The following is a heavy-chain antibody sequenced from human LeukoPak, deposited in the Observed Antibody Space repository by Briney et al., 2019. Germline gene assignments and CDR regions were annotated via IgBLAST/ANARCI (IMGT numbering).Heavy chain of an antibody. Sequence: ASAKVSCKASGYTFTNYGISWVRQAPGQGLEWMGWISAYNGNTNYAQKLQGRVNTTTDTSTSTAYMELRSLRSDDTAVYYCARVGAIVVVPAATQEDYWGQGTLVSVSS. CDR2: ISAYNGNT. D-gene: IGHD2-2*01. V-gene: IGHV1-18*01. CDR1: GYTFTNYG. J-gene: IGHJ4*02. CDR3: ARVGAIVVVPAATQEDY.